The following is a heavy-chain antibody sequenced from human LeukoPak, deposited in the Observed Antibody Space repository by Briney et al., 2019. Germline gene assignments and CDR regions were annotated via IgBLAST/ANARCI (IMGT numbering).Heavy chain of an antibody. Sequence: GGSLRLSCATSGFSFSNAWMNWVRQAPGKGLVWVSRINSDGSSTSYADSVKGRFTISRDNAKNTLYLQMNSLRAEDTAVYYCARDRAAAAGNWGQGTMVTVSS. J-gene: IGHJ3*01. CDR3: ARDRAAAAGN. CDR2: INSDGSST. CDR1: GFSFSNAW. D-gene: IGHD6-13*01. V-gene: IGHV3-74*01.